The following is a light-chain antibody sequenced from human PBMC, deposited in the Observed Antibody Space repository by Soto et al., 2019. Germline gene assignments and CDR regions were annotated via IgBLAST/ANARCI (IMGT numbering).Light chain of an antibody. J-gene: IGLJ2*01. CDR3: SSFAGGNNLL. Sequence: QSALTQPPSASGSPGQSVTISCTGSSSDVGGYNFVSWYQQHPGKASKLLIYEVSKRPSGVPDRFSGSKSDNTASLTVSARQAEDEAAYYCSSFAGGNNLLFGGGTKLTVL. CDR1: SSDVGGYNF. CDR2: EVS. V-gene: IGLV2-8*01.